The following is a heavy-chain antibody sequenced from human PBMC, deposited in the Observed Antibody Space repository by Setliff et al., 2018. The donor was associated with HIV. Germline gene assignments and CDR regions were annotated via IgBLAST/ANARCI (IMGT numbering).Heavy chain of an antibody. CDR1: GFTFRNYG. CDR3: AKGAHWIQLWSHFDY. Sequence: PGGSLRLSCAASGFTFRNYGVHWVRQAPGKGLEWVAFIRYDGSNKYYADSVKGRFTISRDNSKNTVYLQMNSLRAEDTAVYYCAKGAHWIQLWSHFDYWDQGTLVTVSS. CDR2: IRYDGSNK. V-gene: IGHV3-30*02. J-gene: IGHJ4*02. D-gene: IGHD5-18*01.